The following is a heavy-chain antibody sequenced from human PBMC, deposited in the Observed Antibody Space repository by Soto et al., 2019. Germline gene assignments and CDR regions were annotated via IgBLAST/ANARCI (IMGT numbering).Heavy chain of an antibody. J-gene: IGHJ4*02. D-gene: IGHD3-3*01. CDR3: AKDYDFWSGYLHYFDY. Sequence: QVQLVQSGAEVKKPGASVKVSCKASGYTFTGYYMHWVRQAPGQGLEWMGWINPNSGGTNYVQKFQGRVTMTRDTSISTAYMELSRLRSDDTAVYYCAKDYDFWSGYLHYFDYWGQGTLVTVSS. CDR2: INPNSGGT. V-gene: IGHV1-2*02. CDR1: GYTFTGYY.